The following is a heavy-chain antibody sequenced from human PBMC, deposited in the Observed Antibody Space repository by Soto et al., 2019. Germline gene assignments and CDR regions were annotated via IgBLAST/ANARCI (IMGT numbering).Heavy chain of an antibody. Sequence: SETLSLTCAVYGGSFSGYYWSWIRQPPGKGLEWIGKINHSGSTNYNPSLKSRVTISVDTSKNQFSLKLSSVTAADTAVYYCASAYYYGSGSYHYWGQGTLVTVSS. D-gene: IGHD3-10*01. CDR2: INHSGST. J-gene: IGHJ4*02. CDR1: GGSFSGYY. CDR3: ASAYYYGSGSYHY. V-gene: IGHV4-34*01.